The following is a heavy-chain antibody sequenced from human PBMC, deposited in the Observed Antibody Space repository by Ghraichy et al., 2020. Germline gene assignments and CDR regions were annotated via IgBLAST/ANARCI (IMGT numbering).Heavy chain of an antibody. V-gene: IGHV3-74*01. CDR2: IKTDGSTT. Sequence: GGSLRLSCAASGFSFSSSWMNWVRQAPGKGPEWVSHIKTDGSTTNYADSVRGRFTISRDNAKNTLYLQMNSLRADDTAVYYCSTSPRADRGNYWGQGTLVTVSS. CDR1: GFSFSSSW. J-gene: IGHJ4*02. CDR3: STSPRADRGNY. D-gene: IGHD3-10*01.